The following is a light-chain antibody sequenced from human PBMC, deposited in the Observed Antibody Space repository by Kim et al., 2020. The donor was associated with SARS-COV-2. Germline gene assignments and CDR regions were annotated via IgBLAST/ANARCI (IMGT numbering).Light chain of an antibody. V-gene: IGKV1-39*01. CDR2: AAS. J-gene: IGKJ3*01. CDR3: QQTSISPVT. Sequence: DIQMTQSPSSLSASVGDRVTITCRTSQNINSHLNWYHQKPGRAPKLLIYAASTLQSGVPSRFSGSGSETDFTLTISSLQPVNFATYICQQTSISPVTSVPGTKMRIK. CDR1: QNINSH.